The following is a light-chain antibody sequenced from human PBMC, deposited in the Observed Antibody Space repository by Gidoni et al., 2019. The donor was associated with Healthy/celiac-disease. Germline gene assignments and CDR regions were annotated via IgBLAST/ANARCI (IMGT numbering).Light chain of an antibody. Sequence: EIVMTQSPATLSVSPGERATLYCRASQSVSSNLSWYQQKPGQAPRLHIYCASTRATGIPARFSGSGSGTEFTLTISSLQSEDFAVYYCQQYNNWPMYTFGQGTKLEIK. V-gene: IGKV3-15*01. CDR2: CAS. CDR1: QSVSSN. CDR3: QQYNNWPMYT. J-gene: IGKJ2*01.